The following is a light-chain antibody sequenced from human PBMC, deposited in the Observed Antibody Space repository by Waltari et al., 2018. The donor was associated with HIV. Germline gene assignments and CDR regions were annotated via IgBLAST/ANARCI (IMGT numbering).Light chain of an antibody. V-gene: IGLV3-10*01. CDR1: ALPQKY. Sequence: SYELTQPPSVSVSPGQTARITCSGDALPQKYAYWYQQKSGQAPVLVIYEESKRPSGFPERFSCASPGTMATFTISGAQVEDEADYYCYSIDSSGNHRVFGGGTKLTVL. J-gene: IGLJ2*01. CDR3: YSIDSSGNHRV. CDR2: EES.